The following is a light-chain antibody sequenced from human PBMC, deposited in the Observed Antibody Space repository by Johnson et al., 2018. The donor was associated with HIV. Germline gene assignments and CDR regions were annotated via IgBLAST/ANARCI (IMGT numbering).Light chain of an antibody. Sequence: VLTQPPSVSAAPGQKVTISCSGSSPNIGNNYVSWYQQLPGTAPKLLIYDNNKRPSGIPDRFSGSKSGTSATLGITGLQTGDEAEYYCGTWDTSLSAYVFGTGTKVTVL. V-gene: IGLV1-51*01. CDR1: SPNIGNNY. J-gene: IGLJ1*01. CDR2: DNN. CDR3: GTWDTSLSAYV.